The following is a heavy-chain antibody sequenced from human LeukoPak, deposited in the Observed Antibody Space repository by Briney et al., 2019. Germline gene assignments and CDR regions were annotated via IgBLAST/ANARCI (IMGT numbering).Heavy chain of an antibody. CDR3: VRDRWVVTDPLDAFDI. Sequence: SETLSLTCTVSGGSISSYYWSWIRQPPGKGLEWIGYIYYSGSTNYNPSLKSRVTISVDTSKNQFSLKLSSVTAADTAVYYCVRDRWVVTDPLDAFDIWGQGTMVTVSS. J-gene: IGHJ3*02. V-gene: IGHV4-59*01. CDR1: GGSISSYY. CDR2: IYYSGST. D-gene: IGHD2-21*02.